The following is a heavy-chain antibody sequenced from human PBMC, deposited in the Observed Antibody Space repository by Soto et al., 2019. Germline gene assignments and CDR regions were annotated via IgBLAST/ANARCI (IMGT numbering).Heavy chain of an antibody. V-gene: IGHV2-5*02. D-gene: IGHD6-6*01. CDR1: GFSLSTSGVG. Sequence: QITLKESGPPLVKPTQTLTLTCTFSGFSLSTSGVGVGWIRQPPGKALEWLALIYWDDDKRYSSSLNSRLTITKDTSKNQVVLTLTNMGLVDTATYYCARRRPPRLLDYWGQGTLVTVSS. CDR3: ARRRPPRLLDY. J-gene: IGHJ4*02. CDR2: IYWDDDK.